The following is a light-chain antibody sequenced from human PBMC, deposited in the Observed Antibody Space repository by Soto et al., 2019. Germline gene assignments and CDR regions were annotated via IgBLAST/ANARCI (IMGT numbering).Light chain of an antibody. V-gene: IGLV3-25*03. CDR1: ALPKQY. J-gene: IGLJ2*01. CDR3: QSADSSGTYVV. CDR2: KDS. Sequence: SYELTQPPSVSVSPGQTARITCSGDALPKQYAYWYQQKPGQAPVLVIYKDSERPSGIPERFSGSSSGTTVTLTISGVQAAGEADYYRQSADSSGTYVVFGGGTKLTVL.